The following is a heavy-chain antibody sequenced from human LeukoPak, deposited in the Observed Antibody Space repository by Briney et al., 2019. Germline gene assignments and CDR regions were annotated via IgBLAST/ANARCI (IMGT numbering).Heavy chain of an antibody. J-gene: IGHJ4*02. CDR3: AKTSAVAGPDY. CDR1: GFNFSSHA. CDR2: ISYDGSKK. D-gene: IGHD6-19*01. Sequence: GGSLRLSCAASGFNFSSHAMHWVRQAPGKGLEWVAVISYDGSKKYYGDSVKGRFTISRDNSKNTLYLQMNSLRAEDTAVYYCAKTSAVAGPDYWGQGTLVTVSS. V-gene: IGHV3-30-3*02.